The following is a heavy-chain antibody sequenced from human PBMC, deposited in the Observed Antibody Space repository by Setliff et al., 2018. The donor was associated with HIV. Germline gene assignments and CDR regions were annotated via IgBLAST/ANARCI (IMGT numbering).Heavy chain of an antibody. Sequence: PGGSLRLSCAASGFNFKTYGMTWVRQAPGKGLEWVGRTRNKANGYITEYGASVQGRFTISRDNSKDSLSLQMNNLKAEDTAVYYCVRAAAGLDIWSQGILVTVSS. CDR2: TRNKANGYIT. CDR1: GFNFKTYG. V-gene: IGHV3-72*01. J-gene: IGHJ4*02. CDR3: VRAAAGLDI.